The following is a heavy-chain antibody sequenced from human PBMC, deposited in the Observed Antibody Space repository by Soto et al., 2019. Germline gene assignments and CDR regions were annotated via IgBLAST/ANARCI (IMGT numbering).Heavy chain of an antibody. CDR2: INAANGDT. Sequence: ASVNVSCTASGYTFTRYGIDWVRQAHGQRLEWMGWINAANGDTKYSPKFQGRVTITRDTSASTAYMELSSLRSEDTAVYYCVRRHVSATGIDWFDPWGQGTLVTVSS. CDR1: GYTFTRYG. V-gene: IGHV1-3*01. CDR3: VRRHVSATGIDWFDP. D-gene: IGHD6-13*01. J-gene: IGHJ5*02.